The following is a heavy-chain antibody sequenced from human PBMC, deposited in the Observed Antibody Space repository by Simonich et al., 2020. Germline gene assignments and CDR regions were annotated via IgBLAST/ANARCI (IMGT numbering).Heavy chain of an antibody. Sequence: QLQLQESGPGLVKPSETLSLTCTVSGGSISSSSYYWGWIRQPPGKGLEGIGGIYYSGSTNYNPSLKSRVTISVDTSKNQFSLKLGSVTAADTAVYYCARHAGFAFDIWGQGTMVTVSS. J-gene: IGHJ3*02. CDR2: IYYSGST. CDR1: GGSISSSSYY. CDR3: ARHAGFAFDI. V-gene: IGHV4-39*01. D-gene: IGHD6-13*01.